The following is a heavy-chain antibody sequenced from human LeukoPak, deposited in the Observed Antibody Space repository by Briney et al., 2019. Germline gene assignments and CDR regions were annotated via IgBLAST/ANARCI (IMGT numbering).Heavy chain of an antibody. CDR1: GFTFSDYS. CDR3: AKDLDDILSSI. CDR2: ISGSGGST. Sequence: PGGSLRLSCAASGFTFSDYSMNWVRQAPGKGLEWVSAISGSGGSTYYADSVKGRFTISRDNSKNTLYLQMNSLRAEDTAVYYCAKDLDDILSSIWGQGTMVTVSS. V-gene: IGHV3-23*01. J-gene: IGHJ3*02. D-gene: IGHD3-9*01.